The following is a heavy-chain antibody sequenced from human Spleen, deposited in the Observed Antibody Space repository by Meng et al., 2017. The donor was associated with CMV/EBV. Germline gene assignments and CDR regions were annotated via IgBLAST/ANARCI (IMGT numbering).Heavy chain of an antibody. J-gene: IGHJ4*02. Sequence: TFSRIAVSWVLPAPGQGLEWMGGILPVVGPPYYAQKFQGRLTLTTDASATTAYLELSSLRSDDTAVYYCSRGREEYSSSWGNFVFDSWGQGTLVTVSS. CDR3: SRGREEYSSSWGNFVFDS. CDR1: TFSRIA. D-gene: IGHD6-6*01. CDR2: ILPVVGPP. V-gene: IGHV1-69*05.